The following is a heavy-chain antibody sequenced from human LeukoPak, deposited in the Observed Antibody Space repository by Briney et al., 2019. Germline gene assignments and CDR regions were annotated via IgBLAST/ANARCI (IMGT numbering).Heavy chain of an antibody. V-gene: IGHV4-59*08. J-gene: IGHJ6*02. Sequence: SETLSLTCTVSGGSISSYYWSWIRQPPGKGLEWIGYIYYSGSTNYNPSLKSRVTISVDTSKNQFSLKLSSVTAADTAVYYCASHPYYYGMDVWGQGTTVTVS. CDR2: IYYSGST. CDR1: GGSISSYY. CDR3: ASHPYYYGMDV.